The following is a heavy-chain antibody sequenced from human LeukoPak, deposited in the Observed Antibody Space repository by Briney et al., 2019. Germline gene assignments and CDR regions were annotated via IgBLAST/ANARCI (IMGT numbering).Heavy chain of an antibody. CDR2: ISAYNGNT. CDR1: GYTFTSYG. J-gene: IGHJ6*03. V-gene: IGHV1-18*01. CDR3: ARVRQLLIKTYYYYYMDV. Sequence: ASVKVSCKASGYTFTSYGISWVRQAPGQGLEWMGWISAYNGNTNYAQKLQGRVTVTTDTSTSTAYMELRSLRSDDTAVYYCARVRQLLIKTYYYYYMDVWGKGTTITVSS. D-gene: IGHD2-2*01.